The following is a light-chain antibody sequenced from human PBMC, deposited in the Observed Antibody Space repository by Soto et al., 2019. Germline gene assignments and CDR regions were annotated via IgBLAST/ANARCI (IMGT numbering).Light chain of an antibody. CDR2: AAS. J-gene: IGKJ1*01. CDR1: QSINGNF. V-gene: IGKV3-20*01. CDR3: QQNSTSRSWT. Sequence: EVLLTQSPGTLSLSPWERATLSCSASQSINGNFLVWYQQKLGQAPRLLIFAASSRATGIPDRFSGSGSGTDFTLTISRLDPEDFAVYYCQQNSTSRSWTLGQGTKVDI.